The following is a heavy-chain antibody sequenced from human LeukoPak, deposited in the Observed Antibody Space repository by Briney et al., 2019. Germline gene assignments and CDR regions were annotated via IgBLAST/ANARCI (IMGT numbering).Heavy chain of an antibody. Sequence: GASLKVSCKASGYTFTSYGINWVRQAPGQGLEYMGWISAYNGNTKYAQMVQDRVTITTDTSTSTPYMELRSLRSDDTAVYYCARDSPPNYSDSSGYYSDAFDIWGQGTMVTVSS. V-gene: IGHV1-18*01. CDR3: ARDSPPNYSDSSGYYSDAFDI. J-gene: IGHJ3*02. CDR1: GYTFTSYG. CDR2: ISAYNGNT. D-gene: IGHD3-22*01.